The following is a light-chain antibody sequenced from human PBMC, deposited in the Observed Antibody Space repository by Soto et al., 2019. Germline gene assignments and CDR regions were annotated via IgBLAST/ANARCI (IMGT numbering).Light chain of an antibody. J-gene: IGKJ4*01. CDR1: QSVSSN. V-gene: IGKV3-15*01. Sequence: EIVMTQSPATLSVSPGERDTLSCRASQSVSSNLAWYQQKPGQAPRLLIYGASPRATGIPARFSGSGSGTEFTLTISSLQSEDFAVYYCQQYNNWPLLTFGGGTKVEIK. CDR3: QQYNNWPLLT. CDR2: GAS.